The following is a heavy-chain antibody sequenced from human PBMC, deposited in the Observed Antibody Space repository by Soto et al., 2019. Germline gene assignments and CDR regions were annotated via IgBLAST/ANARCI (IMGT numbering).Heavy chain of an antibody. V-gene: IGHV4-31*03. CDR3: ARVKLKDSSSWYRYYGMDV. CDR2: IYYRGST. D-gene: IGHD6-13*01. J-gene: IGHJ6*02. Sequence: SETLSLTCTVSGGSISSGGYYWSWIRQHPGKGLEWIGYIYYRGSTYYNPSLKSRVTISVDTSKNQFSLKLSSVTAADTAVYYCARVKLKDSSSWYRYYGMDVWGQGTTVTVSS. CDR1: GGSISSGGYY.